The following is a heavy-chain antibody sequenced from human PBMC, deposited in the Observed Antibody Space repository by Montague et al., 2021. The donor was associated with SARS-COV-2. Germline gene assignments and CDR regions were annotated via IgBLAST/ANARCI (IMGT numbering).Heavy chain of an antibody. V-gene: IGHV1-8*01. J-gene: IGHJ6*02. CDR3: ARHYYYGLDV. Sequence: SVKVSFKASGYTFTTYDLNWVRQTTGQGLEWMGWMNPNTGNTGYAPKFQGRVTMTRSTSISTAYMELSSLRYEDTAVYYCARHYYYGLDVWGQGTTVTVSS. CDR1: GYTFTTYD. CDR2: MNPNTGNT.